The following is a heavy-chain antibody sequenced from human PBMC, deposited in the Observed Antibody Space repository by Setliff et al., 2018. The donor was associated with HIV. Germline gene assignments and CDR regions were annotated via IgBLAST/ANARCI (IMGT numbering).Heavy chain of an antibody. CDR3: ARTRDCSSSGCFYHAFDM. Sequence: SETLSLTCTVSGDSITSNSYYWGWIRQSPGKGLEWIGTMHHSGSTYYNPSLRSRVAFSVDTSKNQFSLQLSSVTAADMAVYYCARTRDCSSSGCFYHAFDMWGQGTMVTVSS. CDR2: MHHSGST. CDR1: GDSITSNSYY. D-gene: IGHD2-2*01. V-gene: IGHV4-39*01. J-gene: IGHJ3*02.